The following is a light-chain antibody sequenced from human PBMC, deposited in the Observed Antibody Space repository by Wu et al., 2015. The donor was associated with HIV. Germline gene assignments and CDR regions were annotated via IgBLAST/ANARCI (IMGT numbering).Light chain of an antibody. V-gene: IGKV3-20*01. J-gene: IGKJ2*01. Sequence: EIVLTQSPGTLSLSPGERATLSCWASQSVNNNYLAWYQQRPGQAPRLLIFGASSRATGIPDRFSGSGSGTDFTLTISRLEPEDFAVYYRQQYGSSPYTFGQGTKLEIK. CDR1: QSVNNNY. CDR2: GAS. CDR3: QQYGSSPYT.